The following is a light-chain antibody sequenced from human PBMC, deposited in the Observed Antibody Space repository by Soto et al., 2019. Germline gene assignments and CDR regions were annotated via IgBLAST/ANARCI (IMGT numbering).Light chain of an antibody. CDR3: QQYDTSPRT. CDR2: GAS. V-gene: IGKV3-20*01. CDR1: QSVSSNY. Sequence: EVMLTQSPGTLSLSPGERATLSCRASQSVSSNYLAWYQQKSGQAPRLLIYGASNRATGIAARFSGSGSGTDFTLTIRRLEPEDFAVYYCQQYDTSPRTFGQGTKVEFK. J-gene: IGKJ1*01.